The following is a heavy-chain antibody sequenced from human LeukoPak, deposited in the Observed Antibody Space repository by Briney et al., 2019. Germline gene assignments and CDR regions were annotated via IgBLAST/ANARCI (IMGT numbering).Heavy chain of an antibody. D-gene: IGHD1-1*01. J-gene: IGHJ4*02. CDR2: ISYDGSNK. Sequence: PGGSLRLSCVVSGFTFRSFAMHWVRQAPGKGLEWVAVISYDGSNKYYADSVKGRFTISRDNSKHTLYLQMNSLRAEDMAVYYCVKRWTGTTIGQQDYWGQGTLVTVSS. CDR3: VKRWTGTTIGQQDY. CDR1: GFTFRSFA. V-gene: IGHV3-30*18.